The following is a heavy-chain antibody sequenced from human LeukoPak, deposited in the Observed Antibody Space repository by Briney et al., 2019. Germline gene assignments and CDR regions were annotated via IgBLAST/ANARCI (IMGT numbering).Heavy chain of an antibody. D-gene: IGHD4-17*01. J-gene: IGHJ4*02. CDR1: GFTFSGYW. Sequence: PGGSLRVSCAASGFTFSGYWMTWVRQAPGKGLEWVANINQDGSEKYYVDSVKGRFTISRDNAKNSVYLQMNSLRAEDTAVYFCARRGATVTDDWGQGTLVTVSS. CDR2: INQDGSEK. CDR3: ARRGATVTDD. V-gene: IGHV3-7*01.